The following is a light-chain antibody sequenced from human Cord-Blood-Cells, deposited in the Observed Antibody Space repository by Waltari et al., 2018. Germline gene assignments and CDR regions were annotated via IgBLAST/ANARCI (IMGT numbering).Light chain of an antibody. CDR3: QAWDSSTAYV. CDR2: QAS. Sequence: SSALTQPPPVHVSQGQTDSITCSGDKLGANSSCWYQQKPDQSPVLVIYQASKRPSGIPERFSGSNSGNTATLTISGTQAMDEADYYCQAWDSSTAYVFGTGTKVTVL. J-gene: IGLJ1*01. V-gene: IGLV3-1*01. CDR1: KLGANS.